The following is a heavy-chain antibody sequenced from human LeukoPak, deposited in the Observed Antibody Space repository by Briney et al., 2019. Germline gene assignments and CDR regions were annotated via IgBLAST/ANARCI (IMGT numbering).Heavy chain of an antibody. CDR2: IKSKTDGGTT. D-gene: IGHD4-17*01. Sequence: GGSLRLSCAASGFTFSSYGMSWVRQAPGKGLEWVGRIKSKTDGGTTDYAAPVKGRFTISRDDSKNTLYLQMNSLKTEDTAVYYCTTVLYYGDYVNAFDIWGQGTMVTVSS. CDR3: TTVLYYGDYVNAFDI. V-gene: IGHV3-15*01. J-gene: IGHJ3*02. CDR1: GFTFSSYG.